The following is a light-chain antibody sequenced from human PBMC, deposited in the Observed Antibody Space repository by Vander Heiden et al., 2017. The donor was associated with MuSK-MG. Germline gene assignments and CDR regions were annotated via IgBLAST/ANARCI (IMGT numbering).Light chain of an antibody. CDR3: QAWDNDPPTVT. V-gene: IGKV1-27*01. J-gene: IGKJ4*01. CDR2: AAS. CDR1: RGRSNV. Sequence: QMTQSRSSLSASVADRVSIICGAGRGRSNVLAWYQHTSGSAPKLLIYAASALRSGVRSRFSGSGTGTNFTLTISSLQPEDVATYYCQAWDNDPPTVTFGGGTKVEIK.